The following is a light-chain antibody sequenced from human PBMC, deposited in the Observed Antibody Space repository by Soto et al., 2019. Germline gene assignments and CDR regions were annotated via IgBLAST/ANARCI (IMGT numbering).Light chain of an antibody. CDR3: QQYNKWPLT. CDR1: QTVSGN. Sequence: EIVMTQSPATPSVSPGERATLSCRASQTVSGNLAWYQQKPGQAPRLLIYGTSTRATGISARFSGSGSGTEFALTISSLQSEDFAVYYCQQYNKWPLTFGGGTKVEIK. CDR2: GTS. J-gene: IGKJ4*01. V-gene: IGKV3-15*01.